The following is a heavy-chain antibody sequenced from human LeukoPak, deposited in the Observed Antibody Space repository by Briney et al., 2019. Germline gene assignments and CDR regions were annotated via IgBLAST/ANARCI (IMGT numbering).Heavy chain of an antibody. CDR2: ITSDGTNE. Sequence: GRSLRLSCAASGFTFRAYIMHWVRQAPGKGLEWVAVITSDGTNEYYADAVKGRLTISRDNSKTTLYLHMNSLRVEDTAAYYCARSNGWYLDYWGQGTLVTVSS. V-gene: IGHV3-30-3*01. D-gene: IGHD6-19*01. J-gene: IGHJ4*02. CDR3: ARSNGWYLDY. CDR1: GFTFRAYI.